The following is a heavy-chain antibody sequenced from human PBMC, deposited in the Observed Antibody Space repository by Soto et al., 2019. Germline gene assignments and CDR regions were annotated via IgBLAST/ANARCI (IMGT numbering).Heavy chain of an antibody. CDR3: FLQMNSLGAEDTAVYYCARIDRELRELLNVFDI. V-gene: IGHV4-39*01. D-gene: IGHD1-26*01. J-gene: IGHJ3*02. CDR2: MHYDGTT. Sequence: TSETLSLTCSVSGGSINNGHYYWGWIRQPPGKGLEWIGRMHYDGTTAYNPSLKSRITLALDTPNNQFSVKGRFTISRDSSKSTVFLQMNSLGAEDTAVYYCARIDRELRELLNVFDIWGQGTMVTVSS. CDR1: GGSINNGHYY.